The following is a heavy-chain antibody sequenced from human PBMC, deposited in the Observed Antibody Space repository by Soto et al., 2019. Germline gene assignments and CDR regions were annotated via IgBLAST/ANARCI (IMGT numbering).Heavy chain of an antibody. CDR2: IFETGVT. J-gene: IGHJ6*02. V-gene: IGHV4-4*02. CDR1: GGSMSGGNW. CDR3: ARDGPDGYGDYSYGMEV. Sequence: SETLSLTCAVSGGSMSGGNWWTWVRQPPVKGLEWIGQIFETGVTNYNPSLHSRITISLDKTTNHFSLKLNSVTAAATAVYYCARDGPDGYGDYSYGMEVWGQGTTVAVSS. D-gene: IGHD4-17*01.